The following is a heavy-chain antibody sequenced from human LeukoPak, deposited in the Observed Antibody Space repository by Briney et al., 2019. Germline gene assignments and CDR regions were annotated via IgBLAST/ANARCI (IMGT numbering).Heavy chain of an antibody. Sequence: PGGSLRLSCAASGLTFSSYWMSWVRQAPGKGLEWVSYISVSSNTIYYADSVKGRFTISRDNAKNSLYLQMNSLRAEDTAVFYCARDYGFGGNYMDVWGKGTTVTVSS. CDR1: GLTFSSYW. V-gene: IGHV3-48*01. J-gene: IGHJ6*03. CDR2: ISVSSNTI. D-gene: IGHD3-16*01. CDR3: ARDYGFGGNYMDV.